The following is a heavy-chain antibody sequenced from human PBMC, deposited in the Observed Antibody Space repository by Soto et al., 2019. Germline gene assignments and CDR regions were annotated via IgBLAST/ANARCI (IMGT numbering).Heavy chain of an antibody. CDR3: AKVSRPSRISTPDFDY. Sequence: PWESLRLSCAASGFTLSSYSIRWVRQAPGKGLDWVAVISYDGNTQFYGDSVKGRFIVSRDNSRNTLYLQLNNLQAEDTTVYYCAKVSRPSRISTPDFDYWGQGT. CDR2: ISYDGNTQ. V-gene: IGHV3-30-3*01. CDR1: GFTLSSYS. J-gene: IGHJ4*02.